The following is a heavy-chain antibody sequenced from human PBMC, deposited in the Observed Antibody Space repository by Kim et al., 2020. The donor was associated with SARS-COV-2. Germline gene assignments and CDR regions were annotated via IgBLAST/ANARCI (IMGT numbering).Heavy chain of an antibody. CDR2: IDPSDSYT. CDR3: ARLDPYYDILTGYNWFDP. Sequence: GESLKISCKGSGYSFTSYWISWVRQMPGKGLEWMGRIDPSDSYTNYSQSFQGHVTISADKSISTAYLQWSSLKASDTAMYYCARLDPYYDILTGYNWFDPWCQGTLVTVSS. CDR1: GYSFTSYW. J-gene: IGHJ5*02. V-gene: IGHV5-10-1*01. D-gene: IGHD3-9*01.